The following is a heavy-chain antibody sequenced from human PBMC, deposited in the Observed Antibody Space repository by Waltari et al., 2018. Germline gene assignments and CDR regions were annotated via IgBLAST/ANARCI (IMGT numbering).Heavy chain of an antibody. Sequence: QVQLVQSGAEVKKPGSSVTVSCKASGGSFASYGISWVRQAPGQGLEWMGGSIPTVGTTNYAQKVQGRVTINADKSTSTAYMHLTSLRSEDAAVYYCAGGYYESSGFSFYYFYHMDVWGKGTTVTVSS. CDR1: GGSFASYG. CDR3: AGGYYESSGFSFYYFYHMDV. CDR2: SIPTVGTT. V-gene: IGHV1-69*14. J-gene: IGHJ6*03. D-gene: IGHD3-22*01.